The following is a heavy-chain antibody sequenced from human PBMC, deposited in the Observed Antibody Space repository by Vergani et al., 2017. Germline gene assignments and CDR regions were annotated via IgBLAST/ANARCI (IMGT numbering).Heavy chain of an antibody. D-gene: IGHD2-15*01. CDR3: ARAVVVVAATLRLHSNFDY. V-gene: IGHV4-39*07. J-gene: IGHJ4*02. CDR1: GGSISSSSYY. CDR2: IYYSGST. Sequence: QLQLQESGPGLVKPSETLSLTCTVSGGSISSSSYYWGWIRQPPGKGLEWIGGIYYSGSTYYNPSLKSRVTISVDTSNNQFSLKLSSVTAADTAVYYCARAVVVVAATLRLHSNFDYWGQGTLVTVSS.